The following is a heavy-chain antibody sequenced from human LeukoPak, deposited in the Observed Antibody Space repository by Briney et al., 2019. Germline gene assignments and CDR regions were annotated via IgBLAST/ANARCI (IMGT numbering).Heavy chain of an antibody. V-gene: IGHV3-48*01. J-gene: IGHJ5*02. CDR2: ISSSTSTI. CDR3: ARVLPYDYLNRCDR. D-gene: IGHD4-11*01. CDR1: GFTFSTYS. Sequence: GGSLRLSCAASGFTFSTYSMNWVRQAPGKGLEWVSYISSSTSTIYYADSVKGRFTLSTDTAKNSLYLQMNSLRAEDTAVYYCARVLPYDYLNRCDRWGQGALVTVSS.